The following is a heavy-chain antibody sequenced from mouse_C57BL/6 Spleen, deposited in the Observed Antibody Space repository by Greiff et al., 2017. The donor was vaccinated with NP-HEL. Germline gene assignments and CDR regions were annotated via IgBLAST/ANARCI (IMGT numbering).Heavy chain of an antibody. D-gene: IGHD1-1*01. CDR2: IDPEDGET. CDR3: ARSEDSSLPFDY. CDR1: GFNIKDYY. J-gene: IGHJ2*01. Sequence: VQLKESGAELVKPGASVKLSCTASGFNIKDYYMHWVKQRTEQGLEWIGRIDPEDGETKYVPKFQGKATITADTSSNTAYLQLSSLTSEDTAIYYGARSEDSSLPFDYWGQGTTLTVSS. V-gene: IGHV14-2*01.